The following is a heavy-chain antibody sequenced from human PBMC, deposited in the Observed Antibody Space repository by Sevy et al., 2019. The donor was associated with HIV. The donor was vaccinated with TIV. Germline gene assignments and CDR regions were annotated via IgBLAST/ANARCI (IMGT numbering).Heavy chain of an antibody. Sequence: GGSLRLSCAASGFDVSNNYMSWVRQAPGKGLEWVSVIYTGGSTYYADSVTGRFTMSRDTSKNTVYLQMGSLSAEDTAVYYCARDHGGVQDWYFDLWGRGTLVTVS. D-gene: IGHD2-8*02. V-gene: IGHV3-53*01. J-gene: IGHJ2*01. CDR1: GFDVSNNY. CDR2: IYTGGST. CDR3: ARDHGGVQDWYFDL.